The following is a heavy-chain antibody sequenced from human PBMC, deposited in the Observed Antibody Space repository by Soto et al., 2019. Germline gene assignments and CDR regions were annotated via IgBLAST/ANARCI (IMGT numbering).Heavy chain of an antibody. CDR3: AKARNPVTTYFDL. J-gene: IGHJ2*01. CDR1: GFTFRSYA. V-gene: IGHV3-23*01. D-gene: IGHD4-17*01. Sequence: EVQLLESGGGLVQPGGSLRLSCVASGFTFRSYAMSWVRQAPGKGLEWVSSITDTGGSTHYADSVKGRFIISRDYLKSTVFLEMNSLRPEDTATYYCAKARNPVTTYFDLWGSGTLVTVSS. CDR2: ITDTGGST.